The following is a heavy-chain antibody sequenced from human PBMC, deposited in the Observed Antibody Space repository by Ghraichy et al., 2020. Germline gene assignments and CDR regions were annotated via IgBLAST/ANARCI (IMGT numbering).Heavy chain of an antibody. V-gene: IGHV4-30-2*01. CDR1: GGSLNSGAYT. CDR2: IYNSGCA. CDR3: AVLASYGVDV. Sequence: SETLSLTCAVSGGSLNSGAYTWTWIRQPPGKGLEWIGYIYNSGCADYNPSLRSRVAILLDHFYDNRFSLPLSSVTAADTAVYYCAVLASYGVDVWGQGTTVTVSS. J-gene: IGHJ6*02. D-gene: IGHD3-3*02.